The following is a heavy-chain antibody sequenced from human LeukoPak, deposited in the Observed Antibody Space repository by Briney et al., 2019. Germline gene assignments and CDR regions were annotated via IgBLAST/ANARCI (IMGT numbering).Heavy chain of an antibody. D-gene: IGHD5-24*01. Sequence: GKSLRLSCAASGFTFNSYSMLWVRQAPGKGLEWVAVISYDGSNKYYADSVKGRFTISRDNSKNMLYLQLNSLRAEDTAVYYCARGGGSSGWLQFDFWGQGTLVTVSS. CDR1: GFTFNSYS. J-gene: IGHJ4*02. V-gene: IGHV3-30*04. CDR2: ISYDGSNK. CDR3: ARGGGSSGWLQFDF.